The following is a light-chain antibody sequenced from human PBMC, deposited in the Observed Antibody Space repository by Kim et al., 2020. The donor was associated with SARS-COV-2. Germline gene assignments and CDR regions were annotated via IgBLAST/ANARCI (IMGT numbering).Light chain of an antibody. Sequence: VSPSQTASLPCPGDKLGDKYACWYQQKPGQSPVLVIYQDSKRPSGIPERFSGSNSGNTATLTISGTQAMDEADYYCQAWDSSTYYVFGTGTKVTVL. CDR1: KLGDKY. CDR2: QDS. CDR3: QAWDSSTYYV. V-gene: IGLV3-1*01. J-gene: IGLJ1*01.